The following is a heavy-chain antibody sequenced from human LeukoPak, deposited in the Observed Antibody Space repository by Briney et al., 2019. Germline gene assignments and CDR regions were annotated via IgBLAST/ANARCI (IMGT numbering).Heavy chain of an antibody. CDR2: IWYDGSNK. J-gene: IGHJ4*02. V-gene: IGHV3-33*08. CDR3: ARDRDFWSVYYFDY. CDR1: GFTFSSYW. D-gene: IGHD3-3*01. Sequence: PGGSLRLSCAASGFTFSSYWMSWVRQAPGKGLEWVAVIWYDGSNKYYADSVKGRFTISRDNSKNTLYLQMNSLRAEDTAVYYCARDRDFWSVYYFDYWGQGTLVTVSS.